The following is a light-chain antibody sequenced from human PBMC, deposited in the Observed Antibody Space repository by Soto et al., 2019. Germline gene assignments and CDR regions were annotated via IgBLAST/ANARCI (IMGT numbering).Light chain of an antibody. V-gene: IGKV1-39*01. CDR1: QSISSY. CDR2: TAS. Sequence: DIQMTQSPSSLSASVGDRVTITCRASQSISSYLNWYQQKPGKAPKLLIYTASSLQSGVPSRFSGSGSGTDFTLTISSLQPEDFATYYCQQSYSTPFTFGPGT. J-gene: IGKJ3*01. CDR3: QQSYSTPFT.